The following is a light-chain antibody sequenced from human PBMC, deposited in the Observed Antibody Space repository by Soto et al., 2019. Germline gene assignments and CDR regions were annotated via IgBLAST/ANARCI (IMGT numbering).Light chain of an antibody. J-gene: IGLJ3*02. V-gene: IGLV1-44*01. Sequence: QSVLTQPPSASGTHGQRVTISCSGSNFNIGSHTVNWYQQLPGTAPKLLMHNNNQRPSGVPDRFSGSKSGTSASLAISGLQSEDEADYSCSVWDDSLKGWVFGGGTKLTVL. CDR3: SVWDDSLKGWV. CDR2: NNN. CDR1: NFNIGSHT.